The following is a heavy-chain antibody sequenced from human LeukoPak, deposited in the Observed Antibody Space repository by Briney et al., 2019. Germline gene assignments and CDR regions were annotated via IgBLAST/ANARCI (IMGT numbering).Heavy chain of an antibody. CDR1: GGSFSGYY. V-gene: IGHV4-34*01. CDR3: ARGSPPRGVAARPRYGMDV. CDR2: INHSGST. Sequence: KLSETLSLTCAVYGGSFSGYYWSWIRQPPGKGLGWIGEINHSGSTNYNPSLKSRVTISVDTSKNQFSLKLSSVTAADTAVYYCARGSPPRGVAARPRYGMDVWGQGTTVTVSS. D-gene: IGHD6-6*01. J-gene: IGHJ6*02.